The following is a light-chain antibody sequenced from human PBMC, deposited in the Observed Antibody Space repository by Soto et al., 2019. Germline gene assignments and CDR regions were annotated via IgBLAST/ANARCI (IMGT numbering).Light chain of an antibody. CDR3: QQYGSSGT. CDR1: QSVSSSY. J-gene: IGKJ1*01. Sequence: EIVMTQSPATLLLSTGETATLSCRASQSVSSSYLAWYQQKPGQAPRLLIYGASNRATGIPDRFSGSGSGTDFTLTISRLEPEDFAVYYCQQYGSSGTFGQGTKVDIK. V-gene: IGKV3-20*01. CDR2: GAS.